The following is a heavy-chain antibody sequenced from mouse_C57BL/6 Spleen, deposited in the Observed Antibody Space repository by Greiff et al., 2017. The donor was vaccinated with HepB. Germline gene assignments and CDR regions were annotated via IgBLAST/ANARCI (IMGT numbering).Heavy chain of an antibody. Sequence: QVQLQQPGAELVKPGASVKLSCKASGYTFTSYWMQWVKQRPGQGLEWIGEIDPSDSYTNYNQKFKGKATLTVDTSSSTAYMQLNSLTSEDAAVYDCARREKDDPVADWGQGTLVTVAA. J-gene: IGHJ3*01. CDR3: ARREKDDPVAD. CDR2: IDPSDSYT. CDR1: GYTFTSYW. V-gene: IGHV1-50*01.